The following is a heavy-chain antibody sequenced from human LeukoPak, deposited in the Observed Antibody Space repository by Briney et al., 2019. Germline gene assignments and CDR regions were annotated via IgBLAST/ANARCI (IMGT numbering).Heavy chain of an antibody. V-gene: IGHV4-61*02. CDR3: ARLPYNYYMDV. CDR1: GGSLSSGNYY. CDR2: IYTSGST. Sequence: PSETPSLTCTVSGGSLSSGNYYWSWIRQPAGEGLEWIGRIYTSGSTTYNPSLKSRVTISVDASKNQFSLKLSTVTAADTAVYYCARLPYNYYMDVWGKGTTVTVSS. J-gene: IGHJ6*03.